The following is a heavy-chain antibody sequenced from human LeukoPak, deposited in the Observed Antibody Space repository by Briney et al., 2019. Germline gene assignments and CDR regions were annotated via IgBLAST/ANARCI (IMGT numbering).Heavy chain of an antibody. CDR2: INHSGST. D-gene: IGHD3-9*01. Sequence: PSETLSLTCAVYGGSFSGYYWSWIRQPPGKGLEWIGEINHSGSTNYNPSLKSRVTISVDTSKNQFSLKLSSVTAADTAVYYCARRPITILGIEGGGFDYWGQGTLVTVSS. J-gene: IGHJ4*02. CDR1: GGSFSGYY. CDR3: ARRPITILGIEGGGFDY. V-gene: IGHV4-34*01.